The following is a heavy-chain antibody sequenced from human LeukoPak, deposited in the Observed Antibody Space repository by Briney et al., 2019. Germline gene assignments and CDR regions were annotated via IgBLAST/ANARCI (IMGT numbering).Heavy chain of an antibody. V-gene: IGHV3-23*01. J-gene: IGHJ4*02. D-gene: IGHD6-19*01. CDR3: AKDSSSGWYGDYFDS. CDR1: ASTFTSYA. Sequence: PRGSLTPSWAAAASTFTSYAMSWDRQAPGKGLEWESAICGSCGRTHYADTVKGRFTISRDNSKNTLYLQMNGLRAEDTAVHYCAKDSSSGWYGDYFDSWGEGILVTVSS. CDR2: ICGSCGRT.